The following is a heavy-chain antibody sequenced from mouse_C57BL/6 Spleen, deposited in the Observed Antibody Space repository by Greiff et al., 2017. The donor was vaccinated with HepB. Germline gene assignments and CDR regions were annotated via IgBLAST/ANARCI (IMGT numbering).Heavy chain of an antibody. CDR2: IYPGDGDT. Sequence: VQLQQSGAELVKPGASVKISCKASGYAFSSYWMNWVKQRPGKGLEWIGQIYPGDGDTNYNGKFKGKATLTADKSSSTAYMQLSSLTSEDSAVYFCARSDYGSSVAWCAYWGQGTLVTVAA. CDR1: GYAFSSYW. CDR3: ARSDYGSSVAWCAY. V-gene: IGHV1-80*01. D-gene: IGHD1-1*01. J-gene: IGHJ3*01.